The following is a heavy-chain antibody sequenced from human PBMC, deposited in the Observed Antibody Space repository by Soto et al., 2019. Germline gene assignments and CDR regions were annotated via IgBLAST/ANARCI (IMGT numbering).Heavy chain of an antibody. CDR1: GASIGSGGW. V-gene: IGHV4-4*02. Sequence: QVHLQESGPGLVKPSETLSLTCAVSGASIGSGGWWSWVRPPPGKGLEWIAEIFHDGNTNYSPSLKSRVTISVDKSQNQFSLNVYSVTAADTAVYYCARHEGWTGPDQWGQGTLVTVSS. J-gene: IGHJ5*02. D-gene: IGHD2-8*02. CDR3: ARHEGWTGPDQ. CDR2: IFHDGNT.